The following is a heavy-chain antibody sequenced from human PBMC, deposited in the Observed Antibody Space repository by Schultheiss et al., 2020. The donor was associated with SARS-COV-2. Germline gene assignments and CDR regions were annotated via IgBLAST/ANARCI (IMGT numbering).Heavy chain of an antibody. CDR1: GGSLLLFSSY. CDR2: IYYSGST. J-gene: IGHJ4*02. Sequence: SETLSLTCTVSGGSLLLFSSYLSWIRQPPGKGLEWIGYIYYSGSTYYNPSLKSRVTISVDTSKNQFSLKLSSVTAADTAVYYCARDAVPDYWGQGTLVTVSS. CDR3: ARDAVPDY. V-gene: IGHV4-30-4*01.